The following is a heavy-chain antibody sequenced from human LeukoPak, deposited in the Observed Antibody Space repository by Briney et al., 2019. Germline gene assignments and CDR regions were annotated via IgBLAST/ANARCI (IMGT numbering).Heavy chain of an antibody. CDR2: IYYSGST. V-gene: IGHV4-59*01. J-gene: IGHJ4*02. D-gene: IGHD3-22*01. CDR1: GGSISSYY. CDR3: ARHFGEIYDSSGHYYLDY. Sequence: SSETLSLTCTVSGGSISSYYRSWIRQPPGKGLEWIGYIYYSGSTNYNPSLRSRVTISVDTSKNQFSLKLNSVTAADTAVYYCARHFGEIYDSSGHYYLDYWGQGILVTVSS.